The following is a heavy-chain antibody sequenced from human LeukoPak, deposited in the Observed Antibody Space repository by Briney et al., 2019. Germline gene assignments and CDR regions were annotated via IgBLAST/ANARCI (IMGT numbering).Heavy chain of an antibody. CDR2: IYPGDSDT. J-gene: IGHJ5*02. D-gene: IGHD6-13*01. CDR3: ARVAAAGSEVGWFDP. CDR1: GSSFTSYW. V-gene: IGHV5-51*01. Sequence: GESLQISCKGSGSSFTSYWIGWVRQMPGKGLEWMGIIYPGDSDTRYSPSFQGQATISADKSISTAYLQWSSLKASDTAMYYCARVAAAGSEVGWFDPWGQGTLVTVSS.